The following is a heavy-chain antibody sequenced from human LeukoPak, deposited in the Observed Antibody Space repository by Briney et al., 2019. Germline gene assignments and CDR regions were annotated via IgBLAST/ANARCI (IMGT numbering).Heavy chain of an antibody. CDR1: AGSISSSSYY. D-gene: IGHD2-21*02. V-gene: IGHV4-39*01. CDR2: IYYSGST. CDR3: ARLDCGGDCYSTYGMDV. J-gene: IGHJ6*02. Sequence: SETLSLTCTVSAGSISSSSYYWGWIRQPPGKGLEWIGSIYYSGSTYYNPSLKSRVTISVDTSKNQFSLKLSSVTAADTGVYYCARLDCGGDCYSTYGMDVWGQGTTVTVSS.